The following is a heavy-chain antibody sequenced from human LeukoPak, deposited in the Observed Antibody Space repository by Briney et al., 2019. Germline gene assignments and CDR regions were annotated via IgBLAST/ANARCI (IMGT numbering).Heavy chain of an antibody. CDR2: ITGSGGST. J-gene: IGHJ4*02. Sequence: PGGSLRLSCSASGFTFGTYFMHWVRQAPGKGLECVSAITGSGGSTYYADSVKGRFTISRDNSNNTLYLQMSSLRAEDTAVYYCVRDQGGGTSGYYDSWGPGTLVTVSS. CDR3: VRDQGGGTSGYYDS. D-gene: IGHD1/OR15-1a*01. V-gene: IGHV3-64D*06. CDR1: GFTFGTYF.